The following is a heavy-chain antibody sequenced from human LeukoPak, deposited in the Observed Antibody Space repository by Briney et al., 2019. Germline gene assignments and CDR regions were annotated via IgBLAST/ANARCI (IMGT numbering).Heavy chain of an antibody. D-gene: IGHD3-22*01. CDR1: GGSISSYY. CDR3: AREPKDYYDSRGAFDI. Sequence: SETLSLTCTVSGGSISSYYWSWIRQPAGKGLEWIGRIYTSGSTNYNPSLNSRVTMSVDTSKNQFSLKLSSVTAADTAVYYCAREPKDYYDSRGAFDIWGQGTMVTVSS. J-gene: IGHJ3*02. CDR2: IYTSGST. V-gene: IGHV4-4*07.